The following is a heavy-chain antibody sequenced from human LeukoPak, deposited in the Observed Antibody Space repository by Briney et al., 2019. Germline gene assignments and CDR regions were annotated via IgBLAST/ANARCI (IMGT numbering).Heavy chain of an antibody. CDR3: ARATYDLWSGYLSPHYFDS. CDR1: GGSISSSSYY. CDR2: IYYSGST. V-gene: IGHV4-39*01. D-gene: IGHD3-3*01. Sequence: PSETLSLPCTVSGGSISSSSYYWGWIRQPPGKGLEWIGSIYYSGSTYYNPSLKSRVTISVDTSKNQFSLKLSSVTAADTAVYYCARATYDLWSGYLSPHYFDSSGQGTLVTVSS. J-gene: IGHJ4*02.